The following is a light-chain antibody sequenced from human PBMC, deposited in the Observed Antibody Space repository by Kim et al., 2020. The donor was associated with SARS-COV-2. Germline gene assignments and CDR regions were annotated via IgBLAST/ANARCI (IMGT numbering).Light chain of an antibody. CDR2: GAS. V-gene: IGKV3-20*01. Sequence: PGERATLSCRASQTVGGSYFAWYQQRTGQAPRLLIYGASNRATGIPDRFSGSGSGTDFTLNISRLEPEDFAVYYCQQYGRSLWTFGQGTKVDIK. CDR1: QTVGGSY. CDR3: QQYGRSLWT. J-gene: IGKJ1*01.